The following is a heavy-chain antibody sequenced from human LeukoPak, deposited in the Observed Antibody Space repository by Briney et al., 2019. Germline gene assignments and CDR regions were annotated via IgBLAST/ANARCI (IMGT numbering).Heavy chain of an antibody. CDR3: ARVTEGYGDYVGRYYGMDV. D-gene: IGHD4-17*01. CDR1: GFTFSSYW. J-gene: IGHJ6*02. CDR2: IYHSGST. Sequence: PGGSLRLSCAASGFTFSSYWMSWVRQPPGKGLEWIGEIYHSGSTNYNPSLKSRVTISVDKSKNQFSLKLSSVTAADTAVYYCARVTEGYGDYVGRYYGMDVWGQGTTVTVSS. V-gene: IGHV4-4*02.